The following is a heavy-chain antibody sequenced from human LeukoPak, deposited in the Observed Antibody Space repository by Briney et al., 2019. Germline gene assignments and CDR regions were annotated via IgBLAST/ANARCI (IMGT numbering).Heavy chain of an antibody. J-gene: IGHJ4*02. CDR2: IYYSGST. CDR1: GGSISSSSYY. V-gene: IGHV4-39*07. D-gene: IGHD6-6*01. Sequence: PSETLSLTCTVSGGSISSSSYYWGWIRQPPGKGLEWIGSIYYSGSTYYSPSLKSRVTISVDTSKNQFSLKLSSVTAADTAVYYCAREAKALGVRYFDYWGQGTLVTVSS. CDR3: AREAKALGVRYFDY.